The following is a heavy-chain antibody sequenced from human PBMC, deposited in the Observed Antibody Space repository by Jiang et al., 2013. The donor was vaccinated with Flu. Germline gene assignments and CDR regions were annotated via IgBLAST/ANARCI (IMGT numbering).Heavy chain of an antibody. J-gene: IGHJ4*02. CDR2: ISYDGTEK. D-gene: IGHD6-19*01. CDR1: IHFQQPC. V-gene: IGHV3-30*04. CDR3: ARDAGYSTGWYAGY. Sequence: QLVESGEAWSSLEVPXNLVCSLWIHFQQPCSALGPPGSRQGAGVVAVISYDGTEKFYGDSVKGRFTISRDDSKNTLYLQMNSLRAEDTALYYCARDAGYSTGWYAGYWGQGTLVTVSS.